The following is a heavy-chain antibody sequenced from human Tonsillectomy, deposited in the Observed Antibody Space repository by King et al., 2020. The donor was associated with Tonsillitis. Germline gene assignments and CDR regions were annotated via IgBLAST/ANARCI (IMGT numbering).Heavy chain of an antibody. D-gene: IGHD6-13*01. CDR1: GFSLSTGGVY. CDR3: AHSQGGYSGSSWYPSPFDL. Sequence: VTLKESGPTLVKPTQTLTLTCTFSGFSLSTGGVYVGWIRQPPGKALEWLALIYWNDDKRYSPSLKSRLTITKDTSKNQVVLTMTNMDPVDTATYYCAHSQGGYSGSSWYPSPFDLWGQGTLVTVFS. CDR2: IYWNDDK. J-gene: IGHJ4*02. V-gene: IGHV2-5*01.